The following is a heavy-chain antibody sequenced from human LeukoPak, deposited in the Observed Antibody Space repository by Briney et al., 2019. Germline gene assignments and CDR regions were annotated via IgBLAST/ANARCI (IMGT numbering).Heavy chain of an antibody. V-gene: IGHV4-34*01. Sequence: TSETLSLTCAVYGGSFSGYYWSWIRQPPGKGLEWIGEINHSGSTNYNPSLKSRVTISVDTSKNQFSLKLSSVTAADTAVYYCARGRGTEGEYYDILTNYSNFDYWGQGTLVTVSS. CDR3: ARGRGTEGEYYDILTNYSNFDY. CDR2: INHSGST. J-gene: IGHJ4*02. CDR1: GGSFSGYY. D-gene: IGHD3-9*01.